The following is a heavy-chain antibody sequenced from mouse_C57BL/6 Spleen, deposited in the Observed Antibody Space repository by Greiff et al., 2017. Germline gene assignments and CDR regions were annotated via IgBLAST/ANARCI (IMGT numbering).Heavy chain of an antibody. D-gene: IGHD2-1*01. V-gene: IGHV2-6-1*01. J-gene: IGHJ2*01. CDR2: IWSDGST. Sequence: VKLVESGPGLVAPSQSLSITCTVSGFSLTSYGVHWVRQPPGKGLEWLVVIWSDGSTTYNSALKSRLSISKDNSKSQVFIKMNSLQTDDTAMYYCARHHYGNPYYFDYWGQGTTLTVSS. CDR1: GFSLTSYG. CDR3: ARHHYGNPYYFDY.